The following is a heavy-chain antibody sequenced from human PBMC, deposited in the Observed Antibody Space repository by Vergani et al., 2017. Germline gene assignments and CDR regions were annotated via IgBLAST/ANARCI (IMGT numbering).Heavy chain of an antibody. V-gene: IGHV1-3*01. CDR2: INAGNGNT. J-gene: IGHJ4*02. D-gene: IGHD3-22*01. CDR3: ARGQGRYYDSSGYYLLGY. CDR1: GYTFTSYA. Sequence: QVQLVQSGAEVKKPGASVKVSCKASGYTFTSYAMHWVRQAPXQRLEWMGWINAGNGNTKYSQKFQGRVTITRDTSASTAYMELSSLRSEDTAVYYCARGQGRYYDSSGYYLLGYWGQGTLVTVSS.